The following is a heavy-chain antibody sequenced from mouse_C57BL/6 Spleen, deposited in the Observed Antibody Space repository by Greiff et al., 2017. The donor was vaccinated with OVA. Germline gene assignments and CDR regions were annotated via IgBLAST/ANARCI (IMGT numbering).Heavy chain of an antibody. D-gene: IGHD1-1*01. CDR1: GYTFTDYY. CDR3: ARGFITTVVGFEYFDV. Sequence: QVQLQQSGAELVRPGASVKLSCKASGYTFTDYYINWVKQRPGQGLEWIARIYPGSGNTYYNEKFKGKATLTAEKSSSTAYMQLSSLTSEDSAVYFCARGFITTVVGFEYFDVWGTGTTVTVSS. V-gene: IGHV1-76*01. J-gene: IGHJ1*03. CDR2: IYPGSGNT.